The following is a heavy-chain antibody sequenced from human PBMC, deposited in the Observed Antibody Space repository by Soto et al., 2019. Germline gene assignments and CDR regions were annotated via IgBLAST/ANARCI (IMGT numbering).Heavy chain of an antibody. D-gene: IGHD3-22*01. V-gene: IGHV4-31*03. CDR3: ARRNYYDSSGYFTFDY. CDR1: GGSISSGGYC. J-gene: IGHJ4*02. CDR2: IYYSGST. Sequence: PSETLSLTCTVSGGSISSGGYCWSWIRQHPGKGLEWIGYIYYSGSTYYNPSLKSRVTISVDTSKNQFSLKLSSVTAADTAVYYCARRNYYDSSGYFTFDYWGQGTLVTVSS.